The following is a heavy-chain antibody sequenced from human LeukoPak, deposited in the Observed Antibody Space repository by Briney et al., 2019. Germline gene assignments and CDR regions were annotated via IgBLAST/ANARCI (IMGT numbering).Heavy chain of an antibody. CDR1: GYTFISYG. D-gene: IGHD5-12*01. V-gene: IGHV1-18*01. CDR2: ISAYNGNT. CDR3: ARERVARFCDY. J-gene: IGHJ4*02. Sequence: ASVKVSCKTSGYTFISYGISWVRQAPGQGLEWMGWISAYNGNTNYAQKLQGRVTMTTDTSTSTAYMELRSLRSDDTAVYYCARERVARFCDYWGQGTLVTVSS.